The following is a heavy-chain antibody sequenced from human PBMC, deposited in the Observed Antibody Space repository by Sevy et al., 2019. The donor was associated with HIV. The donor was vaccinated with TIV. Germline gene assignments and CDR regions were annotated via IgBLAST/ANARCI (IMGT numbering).Heavy chain of an antibody. D-gene: IGHD6-13*01. CDR3: ARGGSSWTGYFDY. CDR1: GFTFSNYE. Sequence: GGSLRLSCAASGFTFSNYEINWVRQAPGKGLEWVTYITSSGTTIYYADSVKGRFTISRDNAKNSLYLQMNRLRAEDTAVYYCARGGSSWTGYFDYWGQGTLVTVSS. V-gene: IGHV3-48*03. CDR2: ITSSGTTI. J-gene: IGHJ4*02.